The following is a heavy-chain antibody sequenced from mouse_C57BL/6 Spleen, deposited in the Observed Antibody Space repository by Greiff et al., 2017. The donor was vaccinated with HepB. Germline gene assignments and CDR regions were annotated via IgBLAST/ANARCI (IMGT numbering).Heavy chain of an antibody. CDR2: INPGSGGT. J-gene: IGHJ2*01. CDR3: ARAAYDGYYGFDY. V-gene: IGHV1-54*01. D-gene: IGHD2-3*01. CDR1: GYAFTNYL. Sequence: QVQLQQSGAELVRPGTSVKVSCKASGYAFTNYLIEWVKQRPGQGLEWIGVINPGSGGTNYNEKVKGKATLTADKSSSTAYMQLSSLTSEDSAVYFCARAAYDGYYGFDYWGQGTTLTVSS.